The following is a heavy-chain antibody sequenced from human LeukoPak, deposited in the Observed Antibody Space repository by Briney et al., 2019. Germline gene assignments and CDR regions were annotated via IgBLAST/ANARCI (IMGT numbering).Heavy chain of an antibody. V-gene: IGHV1-2*06. D-gene: IGHD6-6*01. J-gene: IGHJ4*02. CDR2: INPNSGGT. CDR3: ARDQRTYYSSSSTSDY. CDR1: GYTFTGYY. Sequence: VSSVKVSCKASGYTFTGYYMHWVRQAPGQGLEWMGRINPNSGGTNYAQKFQGRVTMTRDTSISTAYMELSRLRSDDTAVYYCARDQRTYYSSSSTSDYWGQGTLVTVSS.